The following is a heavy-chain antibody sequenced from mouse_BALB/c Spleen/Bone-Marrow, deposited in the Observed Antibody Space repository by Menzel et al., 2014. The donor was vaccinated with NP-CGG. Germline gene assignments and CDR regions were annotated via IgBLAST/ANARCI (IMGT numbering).Heavy chain of an antibody. J-gene: IGHJ1*01. CDR3: ARVWDYWYFDV. Sequence: EVKVVESGGGLVQPGGSRKLSCAASGFTFSDYAMAWVRRAPGKGPEWVAFISNLAFSIYYADTVTGRFTISRENAKNTLYLEMTSLRSEDTAMYYCARVWDYWYFDVWGAGTTVTVSS. CDR1: GFTFSDYA. CDR2: ISNLAFSI. D-gene: IGHD4-1*01. V-gene: IGHV5-15*02.